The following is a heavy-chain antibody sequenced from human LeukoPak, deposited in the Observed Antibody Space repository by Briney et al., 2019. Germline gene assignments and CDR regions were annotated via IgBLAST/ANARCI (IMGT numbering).Heavy chain of an antibody. V-gene: IGHV3-7*01. Sequence: PGGSLRLFCAASGFTFSCYWLIWVRQPPAKGLAWVANIKQDGSEKYYVDSVKGRFTISRDNAKNSLYLQMNSLRAEDTAVYYCARDTDGIAAAGTMDVWGKGTTVTVSS. CDR2: IKQDGSEK. CDR3: ARDTDGIAAAGTMDV. J-gene: IGHJ6*03. D-gene: IGHD6-13*01. CDR1: GFTFSCYW.